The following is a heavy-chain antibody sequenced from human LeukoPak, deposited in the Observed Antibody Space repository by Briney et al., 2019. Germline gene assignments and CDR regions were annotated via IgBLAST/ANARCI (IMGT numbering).Heavy chain of an antibody. Sequence: PSQTLSLTCTVSGGSISSGDHYWSWIRQPPGKGLEYIGYIYYSGSTYYNPSLKSRVTISVDTSKNQFSLKLSSVTAADTAVYYCPRGVPAATLDYWGQGTLVTVSS. V-gene: IGHV4-30-4*08. CDR3: PRGVPAATLDY. CDR1: GGSISSGDHY. J-gene: IGHJ4*02. D-gene: IGHD2-15*01. CDR2: IYYSGST.